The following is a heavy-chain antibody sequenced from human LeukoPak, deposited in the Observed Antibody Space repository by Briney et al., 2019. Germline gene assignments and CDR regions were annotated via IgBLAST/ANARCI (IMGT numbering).Heavy chain of an antibody. J-gene: IGHJ5*02. D-gene: IGHD1-7*01. CDR3: ARRAKGTTDRFWFDP. V-gene: IGHV3-53*01. Sequence: PGGSLRLSCAASGFTVSSNYMSWVRQAPGKGLKWVSVIYSGGSTYYADSVKGRFTISRDNSKNTLYLQMNSLRAEDTAVYYCARRAKGTTDRFWFDPWGQGTLVTVSS. CDR2: IYSGGST. CDR1: GFTVSSNY.